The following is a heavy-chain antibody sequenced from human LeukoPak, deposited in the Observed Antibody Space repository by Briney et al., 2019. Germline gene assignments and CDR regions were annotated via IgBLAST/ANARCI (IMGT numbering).Heavy chain of an antibody. CDR3: ARPRTTPGRRQLERQSRDAFDI. J-gene: IGHJ3*02. CDR1: GGSFSGYY. V-gene: IGHV4-34*01. D-gene: IGHD1-1*01. CDR2: INHSGST. Sequence: PSETLSPTCAVYGGSFSGYYWSWIRQPPGKGLEWIGKINHSGSTNYNPSLKSRVTISVDTSKNQFSLKLSSVTAADTAVYYCARPRTTPGRRQLERQSRDAFDIWGQGTMVTVSS.